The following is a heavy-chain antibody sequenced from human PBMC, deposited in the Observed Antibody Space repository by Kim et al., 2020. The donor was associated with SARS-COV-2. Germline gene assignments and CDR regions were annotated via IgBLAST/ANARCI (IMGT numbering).Heavy chain of an antibody. Sequence: GGSLRLSCAASGFIVSSNFMSWVRQAPGKGLEWVSVIYSGDRTFHAESVKGRFIVSRDTSTNTLFLQMHSLRADDTAVYYCARDRSPGGDAFDIWGQGTLVTVSS. CDR2: IYSGDRT. CDR3: ARDRSPGGDAFDI. V-gene: IGHV3-53*01. J-gene: IGHJ3*02. CDR1: GFIVSSNF. D-gene: IGHD3-16*01.